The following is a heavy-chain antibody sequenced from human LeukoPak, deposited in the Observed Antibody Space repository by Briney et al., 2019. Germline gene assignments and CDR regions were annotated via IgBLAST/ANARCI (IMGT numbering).Heavy chain of an antibody. CDR1: GFTFSSYS. CDR3: ARAVDYYDSSGYYRPYFDY. CDR2: ISSSNSYL. D-gene: IGHD3-22*01. J-gene: IGHJ4*02. Sequence: GGSLRLSCAASGFTFSSYSMNWVRQAPGKGLEWVSSISSSNSYLYYADSVKGRFTLSRDNAKNSLYLQMNSLRAEDTAVYYCARAVDYYDSSGYYRPYFDYWGQGTLSPSPQ. V-gene: IGHV3-21*01.